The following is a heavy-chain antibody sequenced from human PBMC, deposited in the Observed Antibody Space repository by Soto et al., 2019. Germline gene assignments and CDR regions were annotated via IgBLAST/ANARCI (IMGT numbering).Heavy chain of an antibody. CDR2: IYHRGTS. J-gene: IGHJ5*02. CDR1: CGSISSGAYS. V-gene: IGHV4-30-2*01. CDR3: ARTLDYGGSAGTNWFDP. Sequence: SETLSLTCTVSCGSISSGAYSWSWIRLPPGKRLEWIGYIYHRGTSHYNPSLKSRVTMSVDRSKNQFSLNLRSVTAADTAVYYCARTLDYGGSAGTNWFDPWGQGTLVTVSS. D-gene: IGHD2-15*01.